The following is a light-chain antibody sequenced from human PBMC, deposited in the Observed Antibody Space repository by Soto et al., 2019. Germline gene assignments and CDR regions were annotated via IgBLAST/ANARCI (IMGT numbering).Light chain of an antibody. V-gene: IGLV4-60*02. J-gene: IGLJ3*02. CDR1: SGHSSYI. CDR3: ETWDSNTRV. Sequence: QPVLTQSSSASASLGSSVKLTCTLSSGHSSYIIAWHQQQPGKAPRYLMKVEGSGSYNKGSGVPDRFSGSSSGADRYLTISNLQFADEADYYCETWDSNTRVFGGGTKLTVL. CDR2: VEGSGSY.